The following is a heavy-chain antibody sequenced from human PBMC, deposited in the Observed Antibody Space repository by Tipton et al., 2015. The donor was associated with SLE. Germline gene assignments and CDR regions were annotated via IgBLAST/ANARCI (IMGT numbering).Heavy chain of an antibody. Sequence: TLSLTCAVYGGSFSGYYWSWIRQPPGKGLEWIGEINHSGSTNYNPSLKSRVTISVDTSKNQFSLKLSSVTAADTAVYYCARGDYYYGMDAWGQGTTVTVSS. CDR3: ARGDYYYGMDA. V-gene: IGHV4-34*01. CDR1: GGSFSGYY. CDR2: INHSGST. J-gene: IGHJ6*02.